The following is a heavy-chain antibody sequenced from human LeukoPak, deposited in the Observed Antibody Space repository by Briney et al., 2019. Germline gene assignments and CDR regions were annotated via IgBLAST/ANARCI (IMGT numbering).Heavy chain of an antibody. J-gene: IGHJ3*02. V-gene: IGHV4-59*01. CDR1: GDSISSYY. Sequence: SETLSLTCTVSGDSISSYYWTWIRQPPGKGLEWVGSIYYSGNTKYNPSLKGRVTISSDTSKFSLRLSSVTAADTAVYYCARGRVYFYGSGSRYLDDAFDIWGQGTMVTVSS. CDR3: ARGRVYFYGSGSRYLDDAFDI. D-gene: IGHD3-10*01. CDR2: IYYSGNT.